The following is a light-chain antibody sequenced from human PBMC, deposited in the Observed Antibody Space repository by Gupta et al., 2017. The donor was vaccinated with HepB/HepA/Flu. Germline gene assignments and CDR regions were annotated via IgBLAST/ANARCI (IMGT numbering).Light chain of an antibody. CDR1: SSDIGDYNY. Sequence: QSALTQPPSASGSPGQSVTISRTGTSSDIGDYNYVSWYQQHPGKAPKLMIHELSKRPSGVPDRFSGSKSGYTASLTVSGLQGEDEADYYCSSYAGSNNLVFGGGTKLTVL. J-gene: IGLJ2*01. V-gene: IGLV2-8*01. CDR3: SSYAGSNNLV. CDR2: ELS.